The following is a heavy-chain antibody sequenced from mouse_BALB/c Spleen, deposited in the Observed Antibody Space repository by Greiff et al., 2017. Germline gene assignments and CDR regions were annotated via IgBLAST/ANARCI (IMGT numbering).Heavy chain of an antibody. J-gene: IGHJ2*01. V-gene: IGHV1-54*01. CDR2: INPGSGGT. CDR3: AREELWLRSGFDY. Sequence: QVQLQQSGAELVRPGTSVKVSCKASGYAFTNYLIEWVKQRPGKGLEWIGVINPGSGGTNYNEKFKGKATLTADKSSSTAYMQLSSLTSDDSAVYFCAREELWLRSGFDYWGQGTTLTVSS. D-gene: IGHD2-2*01. CDR1: GYAFTNYL.